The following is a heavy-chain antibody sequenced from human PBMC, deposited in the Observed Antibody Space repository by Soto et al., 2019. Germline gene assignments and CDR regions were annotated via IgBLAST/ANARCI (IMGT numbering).Heavy chain of an antibody. CDR1: GYTFTSYA. J-gene: IGHJ6*02. CDR3: ARGKVLRFLEWLPHYYGMDV. V-gene: IGHV1-3*01. D-gene: IGHD3-3*01. Sequence: ASVKVSCKASGYTFTSYAMHWVRQAPGQRLEWMGWINAGNGNTKYSQKFQGRVTITRDTSASTAYMELSSLRSEDTAVYYCARGKVLRFLEWLPHYYGMDVWGQGTTVTVSS. CDR2: INAGNGNT.